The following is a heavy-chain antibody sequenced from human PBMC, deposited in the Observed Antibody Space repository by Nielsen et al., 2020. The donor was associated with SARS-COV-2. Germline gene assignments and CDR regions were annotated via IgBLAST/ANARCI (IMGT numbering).Heavy chain of an antibody. J-gene: IGHJ4*02. CDR2: ISYDGSNK. CDR3: ARDRMVGATGGPIEY. V-gene: IGHV3-30*04. D-gene: IGHD1-26*01. CDR1: GFTFSNYA. Sequence: GESLKISCAASGFTFSNYAVYWVRQAPGKGLECMAVISYDGSNKKYADSVKGRFTISRDNSKNTLYLQMNSLRAEDTAVYYCARDRMVGATGGPIEYWGQGTLVTVSS.